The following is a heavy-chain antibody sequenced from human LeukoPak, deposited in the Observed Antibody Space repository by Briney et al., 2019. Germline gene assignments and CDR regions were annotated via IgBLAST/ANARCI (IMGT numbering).Heavy chain of an antibody. Sequence: GASVKVSCKASGGTFSSYAISWVRQAPGQGLEWMGGIIPIFGTANYAQKFQGRVTITTDESTSTAYMELSSLRSEDTAVYYCARGEYSSSAYYYYYYMDVWGKGTTVTVSS. V-gene: IGHV1-69*05. CDR2: IIPIFGTA. D-gene: IGHD6-6*01. CDR1: GGTFSSYA. CDR3: ARGEYSSSAYYYYYYMDV. J-gene: IGHJ6*03.